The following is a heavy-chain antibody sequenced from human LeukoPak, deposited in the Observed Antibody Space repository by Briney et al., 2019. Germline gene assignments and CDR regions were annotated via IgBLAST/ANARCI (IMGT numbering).Heavy chain of an antibody. CDR1: GFTFSSYA. CDR3: ATSSSWEYYFDY. V-gene: IGHV3-23*01. D-gene: IGHD6-13*01. Sequence: GGSLRLSCAASGFTFSSYAMSWVRQAPGKGLEWVSAISGSGGGTYYADSVKGRFTISRDNSKNTLYLQMNSLRAEDTAVYYCATSSSWEYYFDYWGQGTLVTVSS. CDR2: ISGSGGGT. J-gene: IGHJ4*02.